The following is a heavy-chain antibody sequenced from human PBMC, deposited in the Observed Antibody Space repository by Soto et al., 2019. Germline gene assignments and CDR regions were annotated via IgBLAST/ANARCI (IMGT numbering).Heavy chain of an antibody. CDR3: ARGPTGTTAEVSYYGMDV. J-gene: IGHJ6*02. CDR1: GGTLSSYA. Sequence: ASVKVSCKASGGTLSSYAISWVRQAPGQGLEWMGGIIPIFGTANYAQKFQGRVTITADESTSTAYMELSSLRSEDTAVYYCARGPTGTTAEVSYYGMDVWGQGTTVTVSS. CDR2: IIPIFGTA. D-gene: IGHD1-7*01. V-gene: IGHV1-69*13.